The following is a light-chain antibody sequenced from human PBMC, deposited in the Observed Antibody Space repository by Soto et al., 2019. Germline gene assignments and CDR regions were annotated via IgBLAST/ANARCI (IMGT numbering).Light chain of an antibody. CDR2: DAS. CDR3: QQRSSWLS. Sequence: EIVLTQSPATLSLSPGERATLSCRASQSVSNYLAWYQQKPGQPPRLLIYDASNRATGIPARFSGSGSGTDXTLTXXXXXXXXXXXYXCQQRSSWLSFGGGTKVEIK. CDR1: QSVSNY. V-gene: IGKV3-11*01. J-gene: IGKJ4*01.